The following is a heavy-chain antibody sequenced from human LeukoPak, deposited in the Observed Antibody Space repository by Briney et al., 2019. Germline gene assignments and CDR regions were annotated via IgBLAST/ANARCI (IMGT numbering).Heavy chain of an antibody. CDR3: ARYGGSYYFDN. Sequence: GGSLRLSCTASGFTLDDYGMTWVRQAPGKGLEWVSGINWNGGSTGYADSVKGRLTISRDNAKNSLYLQMNSLRVEDTAMYYCARYGGSYYFDNWGQGTLVTVSP. CDR2: INWNGGST. J-gene: IGHJ4*02. V-gene: IGHV3-20*04. D-gene: IGHD1-26*01. CDR1: GFTLDDYG.